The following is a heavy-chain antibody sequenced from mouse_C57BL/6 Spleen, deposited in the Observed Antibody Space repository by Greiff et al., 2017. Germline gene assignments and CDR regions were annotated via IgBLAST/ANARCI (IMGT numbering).Heavy chain of an antibody. Sequence: QVQLQQPGPELVKPGASVKLSCKASGYTFTSYWMHWVKQRPGQGLEWIGNINPSNGGTNYNEKFKSKATLTVDQSSSTAYMQLSSLTSEDSAVYYCARLDYDYDDGYAMDYWGQGTSVTVSS. V-gene: IGHV1-53*01. CDR2: INPSNGGT. J-gene: IGHJ4*01. CDR1: GYTFTSYW. D-gene: IGHD2-4*01. CDR3: ARLDYDYDDGYAMDY.